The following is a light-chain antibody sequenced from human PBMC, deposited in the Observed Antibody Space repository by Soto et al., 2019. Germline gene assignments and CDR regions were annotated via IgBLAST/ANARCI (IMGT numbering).Light chain of an antibody. J-gene: IGKJ2*01. CDR2: DAS. CDR3: QQRSNWPPMFT. CDR1: QSVSSY. Sequence: EIVLTQSPATLSSSPGERATLACRASQSVSSYLAWYQQKPGKGPRLLVYDASNMDTVIPARFSGSGSGSDFTLTISSLEREAFAVDYFQQRSNWPPMFTFGQGTKLEIK. V-gene: IGKV3-11*01.